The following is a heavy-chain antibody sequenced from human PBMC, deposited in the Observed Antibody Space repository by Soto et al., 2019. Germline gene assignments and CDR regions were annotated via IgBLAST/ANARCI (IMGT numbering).Heavy chain of an antibody. V-gene: IGHV3-33*01. J-gene: IGHJ6*02. Sequence: QVQLVESGGGVVQPGRSLRLSCAASGFTFSSYGMHWVRQAPGKRLEWVAVIWYDGSNKYYADSVKGRFTISRDNSKNTLYLQMNSLRAEDTAVYYCARDITMVRGVIARYYYGMDVWGQGTTVTVSS. CDR3: ARDITMVRGVIARYYYGMDV. CDR1: GFTFSSYG. CDR2: IWYDGSNK. D-gene: IGHD3-10*01.